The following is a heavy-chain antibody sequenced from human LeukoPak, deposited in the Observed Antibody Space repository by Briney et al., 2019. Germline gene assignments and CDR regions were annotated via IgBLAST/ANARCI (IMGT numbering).Heavy chain of an antibody. D-gene: IGHD6-6*01. CDR2: IYYSGTT. J-gene: IGHJ2*01. Sequence: PSETLSLTCTVSGGAISTEYWSWIRQPPGKGLQWIGYIYYSGTTNYSPSLKSRVTMSVDTTKNQFSLKLTSVTAADTAVYYCARGPTSEYEPLTWYFDLRGRGTLVTVSS. V-gene: IGHV4-59*01. CDR1: GGAISTEY. CDR3: ARGPTSEYEPLTWYFDL.